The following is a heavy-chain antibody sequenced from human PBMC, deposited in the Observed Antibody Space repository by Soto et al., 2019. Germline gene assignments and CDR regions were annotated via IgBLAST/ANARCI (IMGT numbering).Heavy chain of an antibody. J-gene: IGHJ4*02. D-gene: IGHD3-10*01. CDR1: GFTFNDFE. CDR3: ARGFGRFNY. V-gene: IGHV3-48*03. CDR2: IDGSGTTK. Sequence: EVQLLESGGGLVQPGGSLRLSCGVSGFTFNDFEMNWVRQAPGKGLEWLAYIDGSGTTKKYADSVRGRFTISRDNPNNSLFLQMSSLSAADTAIYYCARGFGRFNYSGQGTLVSVSS.